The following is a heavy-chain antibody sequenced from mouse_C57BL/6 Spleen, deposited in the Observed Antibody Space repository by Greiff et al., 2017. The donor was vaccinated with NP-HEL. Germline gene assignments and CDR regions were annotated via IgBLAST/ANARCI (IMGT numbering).Heavy chain of an antibody. V-gene: IGHV1-15*01. CDR2: IDPETGGT. D-gene: IGHD2-3*01. CDR1: GYTFTDYE. J-gene: IGHJ1*03. CDR3: TGDGYYGWYFDV. Sequence: VQLQQSGAELVRPGASVTLSCKASGYTFTDYEMHWVKQTPVHGLEWIGAIDPETGGTAYNQKFKGKAILTADKSSSTAYMELRSLTSEDSAVYYCTGDGYYGWYFDVWGTGTTVTVSS.